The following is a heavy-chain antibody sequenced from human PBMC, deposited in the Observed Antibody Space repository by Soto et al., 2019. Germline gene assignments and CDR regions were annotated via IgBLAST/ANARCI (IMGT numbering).Heavy chain of an antibody. Sequence: VGSLRLSCAASGFTLSNAWMSWVRQAPGKGLEWVGRLKSKTDGGTTDYTTPVKGRFTISRDDSKNTLYLQMSSLKTEDTAVYYCTGSSWSFWGQGTLVTVSS. CDR3: TGSSWSF. J-gene: IGHJ4*02. CDR1: GFTLSNAW. D-gene: IGHD6-13*01. V-gene: IGHV3-15*01. CDR2: LKSKTDGGTT.